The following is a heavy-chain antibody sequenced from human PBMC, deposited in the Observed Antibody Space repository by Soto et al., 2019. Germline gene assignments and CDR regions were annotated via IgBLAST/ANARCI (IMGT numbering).Heavy chain of an antibody. D-gene: IGHD3-22*01. J-gene: IGHJ4*02. V-gene: IGHV4-39*01. Sequence: SETLSLTCTVSGGSISSSSYYWGWIRQPPGKGLEWIGSIYYSGSTYYNPSLKSRVTISVDTSKNQFSLKLSSVTAADTAVYYCARRIRYSSGYLDYWGQGILVTVSS. CDR1: GGSISSSSYY. CDR3: ARRIRYSSGYLDY. CDR2: IYYSGST.